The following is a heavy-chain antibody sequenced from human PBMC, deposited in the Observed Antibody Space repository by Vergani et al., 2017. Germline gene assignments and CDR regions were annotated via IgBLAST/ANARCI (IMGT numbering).Heavy chain of an antibody. J-gene: IGHJ4*02. CDR2: ISSSSSYI. V-gene: IGHV3-21*04. CDR3: ARVRWYYGSGRVFDY. Sequence: WVLSISSSSSYIYYADSVKGRFTISRDNAKNSLYLQMNSLRAEDTAVYYCARVRWYYGSGRVFDYWGQGTLVTVSS. D-gene: IGHD3-10*01.